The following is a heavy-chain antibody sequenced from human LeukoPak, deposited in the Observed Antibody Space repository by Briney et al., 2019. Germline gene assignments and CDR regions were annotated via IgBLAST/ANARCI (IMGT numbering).Heavy chain of an antibody. V-gene: IGHV4-34*01. CDR1: GGSFSGYY. Sequence: SETLSLTCAVYGGSFSGYYWSWIRQPPGKGLEWIGEINHSGSTNYNPSLKSRVTISVDTSKNQFSLKLSFVTAADTAVYYCASIAPTDHDYGDPTNYWGQGTLVTVSS. J-gene: IGHJ4*02. D-gene: IGHD4-17*01. CDR3: ASIAPTDHDYGDPTNY. CDR2: INHSGST.